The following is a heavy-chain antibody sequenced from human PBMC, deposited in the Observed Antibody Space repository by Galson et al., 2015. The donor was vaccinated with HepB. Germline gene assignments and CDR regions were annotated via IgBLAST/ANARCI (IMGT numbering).Heavy chain of an antibody. J-gene: IGHJ3*02. V-gene: IGHV1-18*04. D-gene: IGHD3-22*01. CDR1: GYTFTSYG. CDR3: ARDRGWVRTYYYDSSDHDAFDI. CDR2: ISAYNGNT. Sequence: SVKVSCKASGYTFTSYGISWVRQAPGQGLEWMGWISAYNGNTNYAQKLQGRVTMTTDTSTSTAYMELRSLRSDDTAVYYCARDRGWVRTYYYDSSDHDAFDIWGQGTMVTVSS.